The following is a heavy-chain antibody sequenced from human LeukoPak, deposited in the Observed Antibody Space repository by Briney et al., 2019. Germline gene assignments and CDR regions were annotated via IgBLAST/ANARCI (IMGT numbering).Heavy chain of an antibody. V-gene: IGHV3-7*05. J-gene: IGHJ5*02. CDR3: ARGLNWFDP. Sequence: PGGSLRLSCAASGFIFSTYWMTWVRQAPGKGLEWVANINQDGSQKYFVDSVKGRFTISRDNANNSLYLQMNSLGAEDTAVYYCARGLNWFDPWGQGTLDTVSS. CDR2: INQDGSQK. CDR1: GFIFSTYW.